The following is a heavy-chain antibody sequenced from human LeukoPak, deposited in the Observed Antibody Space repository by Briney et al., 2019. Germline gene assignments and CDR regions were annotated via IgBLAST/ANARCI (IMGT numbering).Heavy chain of an antibody. CDR2: ISYDGSNK. CDR3: AKEGSRSSLFDY. V-gene: IGHV3-30*18. D-gene: IGHD6-6*01. Sequence: GGSLRLSCAASGFTFSSDGTHWVRQAPGKGLEWVAVISYDGSNKYYADSVKGRFTISRDNSKNTLYLQMNSLRAEDTAVYYCAKEGSRSSLFDYWGQGTLVTVSS. CDR1: GFTFSSDG. J-gene: IGHJ4*02.